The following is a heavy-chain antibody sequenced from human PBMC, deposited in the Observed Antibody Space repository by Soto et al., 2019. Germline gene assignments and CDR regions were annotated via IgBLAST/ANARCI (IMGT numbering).Heavy chain of an antibody. V-gene: IGHV3-23*05. D-gene: IGHD6-19*01. J-gene: IGHJ4*02. CDR1: GFTFAHYA. Sequence: GGSLRLSCAASGFTFAHYAMMWARQAPGRGLEWVSTIDGPTTNTHYIDSVKGRFFISRDNAINTVYPQMNGLRAEDTAVYYCVTWLSAHFDYWGRGTRVTFXS. CDR3: VTWLSAHFDY. CDR2: IDGPTTNT.